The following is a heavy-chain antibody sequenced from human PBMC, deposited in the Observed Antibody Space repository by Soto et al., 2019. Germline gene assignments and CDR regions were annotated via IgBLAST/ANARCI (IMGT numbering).Heavy chain of an antibody. D-gene: IGHD5-12*01. CDR3: ARDWNGYRYY. V-gene: IGHV3-7*05. J-gene: IGHJ4*02. CDR1: GFTFSGYW. CDR2: IKQDGSEI. Sequence: PGGSLRPSCAASGFTFSGYWMTGVRQAPGKGLEWVANIKQDGSEIYYVDSVKGRFTISRDNAKNSLYLQMNSLRAEDTAVYYCARDWNGYRYYWGQGALVTVSS.